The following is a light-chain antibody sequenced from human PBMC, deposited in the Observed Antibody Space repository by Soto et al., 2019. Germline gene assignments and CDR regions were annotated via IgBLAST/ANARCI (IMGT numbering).Light chain of an antibody. V-gene: IGKV1-5*03. Sequence: DIQMTQSPSPLSGSVGDRVTNTCRASHTISSWLAWYQQKPGKAPKLLIYKATTLKSGVPSRFSGSGSGTEFTLTISRLQPDDFATYYCQQSNSYSWPVGQWTKGAIK. J-gene: IGKJ1*01. CDR2: KAT. CDR1: HTISSW. CDR3: QQSNSYSWP.